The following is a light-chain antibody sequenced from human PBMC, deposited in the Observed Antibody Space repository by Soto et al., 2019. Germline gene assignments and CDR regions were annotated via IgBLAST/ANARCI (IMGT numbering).Light chain of an antibody. Sequence: EIVLTQSPGTLSLSPGERATLSCRASQSIRSSYLAWYQQTPGQAPRLLIYGASNRATGIPDRFSGSGSGTDFPLTISRLEPEDFAVYYWQQYGSSPCTFGEGTKLEIK. J-gene: IGKJ2*02. CDR1: QSIRSSY. CDR2: GAS. V-gene: IGKV3-20*01. CDR3: QQYGSSPCT.